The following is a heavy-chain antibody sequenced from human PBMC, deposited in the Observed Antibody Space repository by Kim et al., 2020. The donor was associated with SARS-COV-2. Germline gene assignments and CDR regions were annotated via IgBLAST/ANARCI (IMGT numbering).Heavy chain of an antibody. D-gene: IGHD2-15*01. Sequence: SETLSLTCTVSGYSISSGYYWGWIRQPPGKGLEWIGSIYHSGSTYYNPSLKSRVTISVDTSKNQFSLKLSSVTAADTAVYYCARVSPTYSERAGYFDYWG. CDR1: GYSISSGYY. V-gene: IGHV4-38-2*02. CDR3: ARVSPTYSERAGYFDY. CDR2: IYHSGST. J-gene: IGHJ4*01.